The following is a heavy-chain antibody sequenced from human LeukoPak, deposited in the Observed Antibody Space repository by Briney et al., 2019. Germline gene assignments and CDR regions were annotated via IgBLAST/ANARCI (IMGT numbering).Heavy chain of an antibody. CDR2: INPSSGGT. Sequence: ASVKVSCKASGYTFTGYYMHWVRQAPGQGLEWMGWINPSSGGTNYAQKFQGRVTMTRDTSISTAYMELSRLRSDDTAVYYCARGSSGWYVDYWGQGTLVTVSS. CDR3: ARGSSGWYVDY. V-gene: IGHV1-2*02. J-gene: IGHJ4*02. CDR1: GYTFTGYY. D-gene: IGHD6-19*01.